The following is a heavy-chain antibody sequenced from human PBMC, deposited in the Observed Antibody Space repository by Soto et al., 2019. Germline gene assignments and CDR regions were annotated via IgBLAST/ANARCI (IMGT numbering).Heavy chain of an antibody. Sequence: PSETLSLTCTVSGGSISSSDYYWDWIRQPPGKGLEWIGNIYYSGSTYYNPSLKSRVTISVDTSKNQFSMKVTSVTAADTAVYDCAQYRRSGYFDRWGQGTLVTVSS. CDR1: GGSISSSDYY. J-gene: IGHJ4*02. V-gene: IGHV4-39*01. CDR2: IYYSGST. CDR3: AQYRRSGYFDR. D-gene: IGHD6-6*01.